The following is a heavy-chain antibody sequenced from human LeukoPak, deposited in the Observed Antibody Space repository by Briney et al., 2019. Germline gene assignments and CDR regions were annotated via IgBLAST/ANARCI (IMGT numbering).Heavy chain of an antibody. J-gene: IGHJ5*02. CDR2: ILPADSNA. CDR3: ARAIAPYKWDYVWFDP. V-gene: IGHV5-51*01. CDR1: GYSFTNYW. Sequence: GESLKISCKGSGYSFTNYWIGWVRQMPGKGLEWMGMILPADSNARYSPPFQGQVTFSADKSISTVYLQWSSLKASDTAIYYCARAIAPYKWDYVWFDPWGQGTLVTVSS. D-gene: IGHD1-7*01.